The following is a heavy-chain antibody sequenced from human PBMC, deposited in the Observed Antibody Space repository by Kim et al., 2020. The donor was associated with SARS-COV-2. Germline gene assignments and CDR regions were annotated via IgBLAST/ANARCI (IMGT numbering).Heavy chain of an antibody. V-gene: IGHV4-59*13. D-gene: IGHD3-10*01. CDR2: IYYSGST. J-gene: IGHJ4*02. CDR3: ARGDYGSGSPDY. Sequence: SETLSLTCTVSGGSISSYYWSWIRQPPGKGLEWIGYIYYSGSTNYNPSLKSRVTISVDTSKNQFSLKLSSVTAADTAVYYCARGDYGSGSPDYWGQGTLVTVSS. CDR1: GGSISSYY.